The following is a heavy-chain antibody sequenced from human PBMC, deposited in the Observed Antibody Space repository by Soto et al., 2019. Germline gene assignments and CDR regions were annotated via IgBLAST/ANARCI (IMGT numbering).Heavy chain of an antibody. J-gene: IGHJ4*02. V-gene: IGHV4-59*08. Sequence: LSLTCTVSGGSISTYYWSWIRQPPGKGLEWIGFIYYSGNTNYNPSLKSRVTISVDTSKNQFSLKLTSVTAADTAVYYCARHAANFDDWGQGTLVTVSS. D-gene: IGHD6-25*01. CDR1: GGSISTYY. CDR2: IYYSGNT. CDR3: ARHAANFDD.